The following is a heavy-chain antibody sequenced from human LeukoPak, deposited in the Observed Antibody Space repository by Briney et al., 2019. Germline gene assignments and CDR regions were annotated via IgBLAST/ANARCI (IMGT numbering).Heavy chain of an antibody. V-gene: IGHV5-51*01. CDR2: IYPGYSDT. CDR3: ARRGYCSGANCHSNAFDI. D-gene: IGHD2-15*01. Sequence: GESLKISCKGSGYSFTTYWIGWVRQMPGKGLEWMGIIYPGYSDTRYSPSFQGQVTISADYSISTAYLQWSSLKASDTAMYYCARRGYCSGANCHSNAFDIWGQGTMVTVSS. J-gene: IGHJ3*02. CDR1: GYSFTTYW.